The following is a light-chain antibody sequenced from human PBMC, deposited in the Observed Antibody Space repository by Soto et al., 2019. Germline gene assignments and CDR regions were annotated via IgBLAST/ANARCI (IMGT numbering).Light chain of an antibody. Sequence: QSVLTQPPSVSEAPRQRVTISCSGSSSNIGNNAVNWYQQLPGKAPKLLIYYDDLLPSGVSDRFSGSKSGTSASLAISGLQSEDKADYYCEGWDDSSEVFGTGTKVPV. CDR1: SSNIGNNA. J-gene: IGLJ1*01. CDR3: EGWDDSSEV. V-gene: IGLV1-36*01. CDR2: YDD.